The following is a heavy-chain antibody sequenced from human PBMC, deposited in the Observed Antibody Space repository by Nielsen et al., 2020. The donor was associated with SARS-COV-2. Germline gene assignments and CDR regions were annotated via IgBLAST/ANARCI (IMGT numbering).Heavy chain of an antibody. J-gene: IGHJ6*02. CDR1: GGSFSGHY. V-gene: IGHV4-59*11. CDR2: IYYSGST. D-gene: IGHD1-1*01. Sequence: SETLSLTCSVSGGSFSGHYWSWVRQPPGKGLEWIGYIYYSGSTYYNPSLRSRVTISGDTSNNQFSLKLRSVTAADTAVYYCARDLMNDGMDVWGQGTTVTV. CDR3: ARDLMNDGMDV.